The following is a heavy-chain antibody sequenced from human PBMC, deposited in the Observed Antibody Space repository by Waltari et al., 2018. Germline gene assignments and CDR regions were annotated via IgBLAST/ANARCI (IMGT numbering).Heavy chain of an antibody. J-gene: IGHJ3*01. CDR1: GGNFGSYS. D-gene: IGHD1-26*01. V-gene: IGHV1-69*12. Sequence: VHLVQSGAEMRKPGSSVKVSCKASGGNFGSYSIAWVRQAAGQGLEWLGGIIPIYGRPQYANNFQGRVTLTADASTTTVFLEMSGLRAEDTAIYFCARRDLGFAFDVWGQGTLVIVSS. CDR3: ARRDLGFAFDV. CDR2: IIPIYGRP.